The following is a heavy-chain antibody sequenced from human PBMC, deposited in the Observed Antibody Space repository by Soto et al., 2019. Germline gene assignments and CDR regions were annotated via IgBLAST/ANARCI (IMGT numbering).Heavy chain of an antibody. J-gene: IGHJ3*02. Sequence: GGSLRLSCASSVFTFTKFGMHWVRQAPGKGLEWVAIIWYDGSHKYYADSVKGRFTISRDNSKNTVSLHMDSLGAEDTAMHYCARELETGPAPAFDIWGQGTMVTVSS. CDR1: VFTFTKFG. V-gene: IGHV3-33*01. D-gene: IGHD1-1*01. CDR2: IWYDGSHK. CDR3: ARELETGPAPAFDI.